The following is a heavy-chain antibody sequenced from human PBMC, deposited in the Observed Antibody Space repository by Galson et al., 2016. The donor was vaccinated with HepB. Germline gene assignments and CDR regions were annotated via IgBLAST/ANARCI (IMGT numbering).Heavy chain of an antibody. CDR1: GFTFNDYG. J-gene: IGHJ4*02. CDR3: VIGTTGTTAPGEY. D-gene: IGHD1-1*01. V-gene: IGHV3-21*01. Sequence: SLRLSCAASGFTFNDYGMNWVRQAPGKGLEWVSSISSRGSFIYYGDSVKGRFTISRDNSKNSLDLQMNSLSAEDTAVYYCVIGTTGTTAPGEYWGQGTLVTFSS. CDR2: ISSRGSFI.